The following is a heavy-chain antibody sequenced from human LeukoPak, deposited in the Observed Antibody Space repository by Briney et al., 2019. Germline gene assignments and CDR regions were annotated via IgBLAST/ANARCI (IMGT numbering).Heavy chain of an antibody. CDR2: MTSGGSYK. J-gene: IGHJ4*02. CDR1: EFNFKTYG. D-gene: IGHD3-9*01. V-gene: IGHV3-21*01. Sequence: GGPLRLSCAASEFNFKTYGMSWVRQAPGKGLEWVSSMTSGGSYKYYADSVKGRFTISRDNSKNSLYLQMNGLRAEDTAVYYCARDFGPNILTGYFFDHWGQGTLVTVSS. CDR3: ARDFGPNILTGYFFDH.